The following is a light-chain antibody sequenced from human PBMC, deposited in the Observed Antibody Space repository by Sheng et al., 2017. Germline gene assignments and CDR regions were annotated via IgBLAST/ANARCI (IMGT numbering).Light chain of an antibody. V-gene: IGLV7-43*01. CDR1: TGAVTSDNY. CDR3: LLYYSDAFV. J-gene: IGLJ1*01. CDR2: STS. Sequence: QTVVTHEPSLTVSPGGTVTLTCASSTGAVTSDNYPNWFQQKPGQAPTALIYSTSNKHSWTPVRFSGSLLGGKAALTLSGVQPEDEAEYYCLLYYSDAFVFGTGTKVTVL.